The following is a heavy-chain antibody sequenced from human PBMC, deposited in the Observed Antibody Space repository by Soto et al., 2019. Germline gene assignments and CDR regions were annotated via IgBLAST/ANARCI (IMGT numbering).Heavy chain of an antibody. CDR3: ARDFVVGGPTINYYYGMDV. Sequence: GGSLRLSCAASGFTVSSNYMSWVRQAPGKGLEWISIIYSAGNTYYADSVKGRFTISRDNSKNTLYLQMNSLGAEDTTVYYCARDFVVGGPTINYYYGMDVWGQGTTVTVSS. J-gene: IGHJ6*02. V-gene: IGHV3-66*01. CDR2: IYSAGNT. D-gene: IGHD1-26*01. CDR1: GFTVSSNY.